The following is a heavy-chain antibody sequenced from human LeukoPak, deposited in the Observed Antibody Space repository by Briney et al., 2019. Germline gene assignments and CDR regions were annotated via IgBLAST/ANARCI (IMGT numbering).Heavy chain of an antibody. D-gene: IGHD6-19*01. CDR1: GFSFSDFS. V-gene: IGHV3-48*01. Sequence: GGSLRLSCAASGFSFSDFSMNWVRQAPGKGLEWLSYISFSGRTTNYADSVKGRFTISRDNARNSLFLQMTSLRAEDTAMYYCAKDAAVALDYWGQGTLVTVSS. CDR3: AKDAAVALDY. CDR2: ISFSGRTT. J-gene: IGHJ4*02.